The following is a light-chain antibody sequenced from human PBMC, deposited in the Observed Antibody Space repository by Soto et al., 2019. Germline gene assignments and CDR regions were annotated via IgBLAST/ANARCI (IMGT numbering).Light chain of an antibody. CDR1: QSISRY. J-gene: IGKJ3*01. CDR2: AAS. V-gene: IGKV1-39*01. CDR3: QQTYSTLFT. Sequence: DIQMTQSPSALSASVGHRVTITCRASQSISRYLNWYQQKPGKAPEPLIYAASSLQSGVPSRFSGSGSGTDFTLTISNLQPEDFATYFCQQTYSTLFTFGPGTKVEIK.